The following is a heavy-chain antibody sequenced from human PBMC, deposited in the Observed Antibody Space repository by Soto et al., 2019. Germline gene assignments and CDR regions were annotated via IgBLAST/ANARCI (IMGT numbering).Heavy chain of an antibody. CDR3: ARDLSHSVIFGVGWFDP. CDR2: TYYSGST. J-gene: IGHJ5*02. D-gene: IGHD3-3*01. CDR1: GGSISSYY. V-gene: IGHV4-59*01. Sequence: PSETLSLTCTVSGGSISSYYWSWIRQPPGKGLEWIGYTYYSGSTNYNPSLKSRVTISVDTSKNQFSLELSSVTAADTAVYYCARDLSHSVIFGVGWFDPWGQGTLVTVSS.